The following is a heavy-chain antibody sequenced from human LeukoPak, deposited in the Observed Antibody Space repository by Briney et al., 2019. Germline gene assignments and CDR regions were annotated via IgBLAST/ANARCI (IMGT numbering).Heavy chain of an antibody. CDR1: GGSFSGYY. CDR3: ARGHYGDEIDP. J-gene: IGHJ5*02. V-gene: IGHV4-34*01. CDR2: INHSGST. D-gene: IGHD4-17*01. Sequence: PSETLSLTCAVYGGSFSGYYWSWIRQPPGKGLEWIGEINHSGSTNYNPSLKSRVTISVDTSKNQFSLKLSSVTAADTAVYYCARGHYGDEIDPWGQGTLVTVSS.